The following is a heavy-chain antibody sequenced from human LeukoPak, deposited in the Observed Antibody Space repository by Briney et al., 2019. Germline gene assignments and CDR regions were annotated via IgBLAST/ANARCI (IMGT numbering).Heavy chain of an antibody. CDR3: ARGYYYGSGEDV. Sequence: PSETLSLTCTVSGGSISSYYLSWIRQPPGKGLEWIGYIYYSGSTNYNPSLKSRVTISVDTSKNQFSLKLSSVTAADTAVYYCARGYYYGSGEDVWGQGTTVTVSS. CDR2: IYYSGST. D-gene: IGHD3-10*01. CDR1: GGSISSYY. V-gene: IGHV4-59*01. J-gene: IGHJ6*02.